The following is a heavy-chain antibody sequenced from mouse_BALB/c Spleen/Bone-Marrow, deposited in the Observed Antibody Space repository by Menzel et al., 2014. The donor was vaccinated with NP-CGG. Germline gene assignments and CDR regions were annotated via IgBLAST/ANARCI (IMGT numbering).Heavy chain of an antibody. CDR1: GFTFSCYD. CDR2: VNTNGGTT. CDR3: ARNRYDWFAY. Sequence: EVKVEESGGVLVQPGGSLKLSCAASGFTFSCYDMSWVRQTPDKRLELVATVNTNGGTTYYPDSVKGRFTISRDNAKSALYLQMSSLKSADTVIYYCARNRYDWFAYWGQGTLVTVSA. V-gene: IGHV5-6-3*01. D-gene: IGHD2-14*01. J-gene: IGHJ3*01.